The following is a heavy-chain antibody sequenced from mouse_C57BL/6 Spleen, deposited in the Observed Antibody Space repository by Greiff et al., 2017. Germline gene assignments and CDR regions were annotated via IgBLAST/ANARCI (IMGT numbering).Heavy chain of an antibody. Sequence: QVQLQQSGAELARPGASVKMSCKASGYTFTSYTMHWVKQRPGQGLEWIGYINPSSGYTKYNQKFKDKATLTADKSSSTAYMQLSSLTSEDSAVYYCARREAQATFMDYWGQGTSVTVSS. CDR2: INPSSGYT. CDR1: GYTFTSYT. J-gene: IGHJ4*01. CDR3: ARREAQATFMDY. D-gene: IGHD3-2*02. V-gene: IGHV1-4*01.